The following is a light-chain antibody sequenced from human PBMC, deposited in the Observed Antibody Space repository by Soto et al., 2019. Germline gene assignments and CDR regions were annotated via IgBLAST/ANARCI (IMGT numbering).Light chain of an antibody. CDR1: QSIVSW. CDR3: QPYKSYSRT. Sequence: IPSSQTPSTLSASVGASVTITCRASQSIVSWLAWYQHKQGKAPKLLIFKASTLESGVPSRFSGSGSETELTLTISCLQPDDFETDYCQPYKSYSRTFGQGTKVDIK. J-gene: IGKJ1*01. CDR2: KAS. V-gene: IGKV1-5*03.